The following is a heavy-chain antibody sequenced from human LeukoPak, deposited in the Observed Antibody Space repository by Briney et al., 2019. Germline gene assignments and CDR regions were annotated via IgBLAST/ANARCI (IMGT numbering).Heavy chain of an antibody. D-gene: IGHD1-20*01. Sequence: GGSLRLSCATSGFSFSTYNMNWVRQAPGKGLEWVSAISGSGGSTYYADSVKGRFTISRDNSKNTLYLQMNSLRAEDTAVYYCAKGGNYNWNDVVPFYWGQGTLVTVSS. V-gene: IGHV3-23*01. CDR3: AKGGNYNWNDVVPFY. CDR2: ISGSGGST. J-gene: IGHJ4*02. CDR1: GFSFSTYN.